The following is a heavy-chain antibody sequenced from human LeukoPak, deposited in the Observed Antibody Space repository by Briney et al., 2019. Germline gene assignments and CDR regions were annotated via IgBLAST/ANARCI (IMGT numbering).Heavy chain of an antibody. Sequence: SETLSLTCTVSGGSISSYYWSWIRQPAGKGLEWIGRIYTSGSTNYNPSLKSRVTMSVDTSKNQFSLKLSSVTAADTAVYYRAREASFWSGYYTFDYWGQGTLVTVSS. D-gene: IGHD3-3*01. J-gene: IGHJ4*02. CDR1: GGSISSYY. CDR2: IYTSGST. V-gene: IGHV4-4*07. CDR3: AREASFWSGYYTFDY.